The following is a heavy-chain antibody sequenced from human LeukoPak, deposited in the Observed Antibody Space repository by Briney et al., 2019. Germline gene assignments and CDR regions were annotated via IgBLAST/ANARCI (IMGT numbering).Heavy chain of an antibody. CDR1: GFTFSGYE. V-gene: IGHV3-48*03. CDR3: ARGAPSGLLSSPFDY. CDR2: ISSSAGTI. D-gene: IGHD3-10*01. J-gene: IGHJ4*02. Sequence: GGSQRLSCAASGFTFSGYEMNWVRQAPGKGLEWVSYISSSAGTIYYADSVKGRFTISRDNAKNSLYLQMNSLRAEDTAAYYCARGAPSGLLSSPFDYWGQGTLVTVSS.